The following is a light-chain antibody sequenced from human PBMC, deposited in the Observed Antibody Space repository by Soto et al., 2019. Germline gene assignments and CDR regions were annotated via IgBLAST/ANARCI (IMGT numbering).Light chain of an antibody. Sequence: QSALTQPASVSGSPRQSITISCTGTSSDVGGYNYVSWYQQHPGKAPKLMIYDVSNRPSGVSNRFSGSKSGNTASLTISGLQAEDEADYYCSSYTSSSWVFGGGTKLTVL. CDR1: SSDVGGYNY. V-gene: IGLV2-14*01. CDR3: SSYTSSSWV. CDR2: DVS. J-gene: IGLJ3*02.